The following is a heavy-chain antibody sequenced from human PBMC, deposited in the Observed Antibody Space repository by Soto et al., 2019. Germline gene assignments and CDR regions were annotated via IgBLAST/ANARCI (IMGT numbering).Heavy chain of an antibody. CDR3: ARGRGLYNSGRSQLDS. D-gene: IGHD1-26*01. J-gene: IGHJ4*02. CDR2: IIPRFGTT. CDR1: GDSLSKYT. Sequence: QVQLVQSGAEVEKPGSSVRVSCKASGDSLSKYTVNWVRQAPRQGLEWMGGIIPRFGTTNYAPTLQDRVTITADESRKTGYMELSSLRSEDTALYYCARGRGLYNSGRSQLDSWGQGTLVTGSS. V-gene: IGHV1-69*01.